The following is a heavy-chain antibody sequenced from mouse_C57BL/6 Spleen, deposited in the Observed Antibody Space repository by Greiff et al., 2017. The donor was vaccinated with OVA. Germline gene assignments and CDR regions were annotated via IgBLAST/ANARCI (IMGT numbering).Heavy chain of an antibody. V-gene: IGHV1-7*01. CDR3: ERFNYYGSSSYYDEHY. CDR1: GYTFTSYW. J-gene: IGHJ4*01. D-gene: IGHD1-1*01. Sequence: VQLQQSGADLAKPGASVKLSCKASGYTFTSYWMHWVKQRPGQGLAWIGYINPSCGSTTYNQKFKDKATLTADKSSSTAYMQLSSLTYEDSADYYGERFNYYGSSSYYDEHYRGKGTSVTVS. CDR2: INPSCGST.